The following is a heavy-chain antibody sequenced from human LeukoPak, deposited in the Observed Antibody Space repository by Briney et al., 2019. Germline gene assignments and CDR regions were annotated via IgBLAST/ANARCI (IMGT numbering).Heavy chain of an antibody. CDR2: INPNSGGT. V-gene: IGHV1-2*02. CDR1: GYTFTGYY. D-gene: IGHD6-19*01. J-gene: IGHJ3*02. Sequence: ASVKVSCKASGYTFTGYYMHWVRQAPGQGLEWMGWINPNSGGTNYAQKFQGRVTMTRDTSISTAYMELSRLRSDDTAVYYCARDRGIAVAGTIFLDAFDIWGQGTMVTVSS. CDR3: ARDRGIAVAGTIFLDAFDI.